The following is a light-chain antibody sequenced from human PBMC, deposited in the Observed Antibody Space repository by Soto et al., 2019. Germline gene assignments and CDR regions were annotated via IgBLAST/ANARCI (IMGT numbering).Light chain of an antibody. V-gene: IGKV3-15*01. CDR3: QQYNNWPRAT. Sequence: EIVLTQSPGTLSLSPGERATLSCRASQSISSNLAWYQQKPGQAPRLLMFCTSSRATGFPARFSGSGSGTEFNLTISSLQSEDFGVYYCQQYNNWPRATFGGGTKVDIK. J-gene: IGKJ4*01. CDR2: CTS. CDR1: QSISSN.